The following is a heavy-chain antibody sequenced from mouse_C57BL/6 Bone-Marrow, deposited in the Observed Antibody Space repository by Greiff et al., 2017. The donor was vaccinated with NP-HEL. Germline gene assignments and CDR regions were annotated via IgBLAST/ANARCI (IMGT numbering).Heavy chain of an antibody. Sequence: QVQLQQSGAELVKPGASVKLFCKTSGYAFRSYWVNWVKQRPGKGLEWIGQIYPGDGDTNYNGKFKDKASLTADKSSSTAYMQLSSLTSEDSAVYFCARGAYWGQGTLVTVSA. CDR1: GYAFRSYW. CDR2: IYPGDGDT. J-gene: IGHJ3*01. V-gene: IGHV1-80*01. CDR3: ARGAY.